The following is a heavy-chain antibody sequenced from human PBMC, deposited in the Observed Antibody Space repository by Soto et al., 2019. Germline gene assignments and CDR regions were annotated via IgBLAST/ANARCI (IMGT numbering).Heavy chain of an antibody. CDR3: AFRNYIGYCSGVSCYHYFDF. V-gene: IGHV3-23*01. J-gene: IGHJ4*02. Sequence: GGSLRLCCATCGFTFSNYAMSWVRQAPGKGLECVSTITTSDSAYYADSVKGRFTISRDSSKNTVYLQMNSLRADDTAIYYCAFRNYIGYCSGVSCYHYFDFWGLGTLVTSPQ. CDR2: ITTSDSA. CDR1: GFTFSNYA. D-gene: IGHD2-15*01.